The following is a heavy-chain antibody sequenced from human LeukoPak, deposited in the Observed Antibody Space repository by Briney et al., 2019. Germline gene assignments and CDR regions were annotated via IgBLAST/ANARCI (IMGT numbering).Heavy chain of an antibody. V-gene: IGHV3-43*02. Sequence: GGSLRLSCAASGFTFDDYAMHWVRQAPGKGLGWVSLISGDGGSTYYADSVKGRFTISRDNSKNSLYLQMNSLRTEDPALYYCAKAYDFWSGYLDYWGQGTLVTVSS. D-gene: IGHD3-3*01. CDR2: ISGDGGST. J-gene: IGHJ4*02. CDR1: GFTFDDYA. CDR3: AKAYDFWSGYLDY.